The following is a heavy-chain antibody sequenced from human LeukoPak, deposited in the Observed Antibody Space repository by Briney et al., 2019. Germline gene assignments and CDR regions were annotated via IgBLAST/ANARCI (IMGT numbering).Heavy chain of an antibody. CDR3: AREGSRYCSGGNCPFDY. Sequence: PGGSLRLSCAASGFTFSDYYMSWIRQAPGKGLEWVSYISSGGSTIYYADSVEGRFTIPRDNAKNSLYLQMNSLRAEDTAVYYCAREGSRYCSGGNCPFDYWGQGTLVTVSS. V-gene: IGHV3-11*01. CDR1: GFTFSDYY. CDR2: ISSGGSTI. J-gene: IGHJ4*02. D-gene: IGHD2-15*01.